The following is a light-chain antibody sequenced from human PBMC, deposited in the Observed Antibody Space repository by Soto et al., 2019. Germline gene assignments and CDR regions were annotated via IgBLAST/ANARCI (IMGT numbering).Light chain of an antibody. V-gene: IGKV3-20*01. CDR1: QTVRNNY. J-gene: IGKJ1*01. CDR3: QQYGSSPRT. CDR2: AAS. Sequence: EIVLTQSPGTLSLPPGERATLFCRAGQTVRNNYLAWYQQRPGQAPRLLIYAASSRATGIPDRFSGSGSGTDFTLTISRLEPEDFAVYYCQQYGSSPRTFGRGTKVEIK.